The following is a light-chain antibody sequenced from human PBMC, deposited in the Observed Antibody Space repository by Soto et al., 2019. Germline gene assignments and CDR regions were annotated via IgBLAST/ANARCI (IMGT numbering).Light chain of an antibody. J-gene: IGKJ1*01. V-gene: IGKV4-1*01. CDR1: ESCFYSPNKNNY. CDR2: WAS. CDR3: QQYSAFLPLR. Sequence: IMRTLSHASLAVSLAERATINCESSESCFYSPNKNNYLAWYQQKPGQPPRLLIYWASTRDTGVPDRFSGSGSGTDFTLTISSLQSEDVAIHYCQQYSAFLPLRFCEVTKVAIK.